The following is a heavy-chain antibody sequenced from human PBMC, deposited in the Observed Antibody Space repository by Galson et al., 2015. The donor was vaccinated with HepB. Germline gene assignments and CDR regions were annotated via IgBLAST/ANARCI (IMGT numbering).Heavy chain of an antibody. V-gene: IGHV4-34*01. CDR2: INHSGST. D-gene: IGHD6-13*01. CDR3: ARTMRYSSSWRYFDY. J-gene: IGHJ4*02. Sequence: LSLTCAVYGGSFSGYYWSWIRQPPGKGLEWIGEINHSGSTNYNPSLKSRVTISVDTSKNQFSLKLSSVTAADTAVYYCARTMRYSSSWRYFDYWGQGTLVTVSS. CDR1: GGSFSGYY.